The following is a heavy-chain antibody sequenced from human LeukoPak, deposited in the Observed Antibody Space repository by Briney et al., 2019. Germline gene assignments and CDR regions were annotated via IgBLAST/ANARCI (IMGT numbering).Heavy chain of an antibody. CDR3: AREVGLGMYNWFDP. Sequence: SETLSLTCTVSGGSMSGFFWTWIRQPPGKGLECIGYIYHSGSTNYNPSLKSRVTISVDTSKNQFSLKLRSVTAADTAVYYCAREVGLGMYNWFDPWGQGTLVTVSS. CDR2: IYHSGST. CDR1: GGSMSGFF. D-gene: IGHD3-16*01. J-gene: IGHJ5*02. V-gene: IGHV4-59*01.